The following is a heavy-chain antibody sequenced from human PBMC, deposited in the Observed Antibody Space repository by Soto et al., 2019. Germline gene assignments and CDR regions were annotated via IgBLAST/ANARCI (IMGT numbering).Heavy chain of an antibody. CDR2: ISAHNGNT. D-gene: IGHD1-1*01. Sequence: QVHLVQSGADVKKPGASVKVSCKGSGYDFTTYGITWVRQAPGQGLEWMAWISAHNGNTDYAQKLQGRVTVTRDTSTSTAYMELRSLRSDDTAMYYCARGRYGDYWGQGALVTVSS. J-gene: IGHJ4*02. V-gene: IGHV1-18*01. CDR1: GYDFTTYG. CDR3: ARGRYGDY.